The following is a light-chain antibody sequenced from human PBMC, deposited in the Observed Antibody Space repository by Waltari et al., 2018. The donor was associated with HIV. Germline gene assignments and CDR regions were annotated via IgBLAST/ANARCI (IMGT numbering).Light chain of an antibody. CDR1: KNIGNY. V-gene: IGKV3-11*01. CDR3: QQRSNWPPVT. Sequence: VLTQSPSTLSLSQGERATLSCRASKNIGNYLACYHQKPGEAPRILIYDASTRASSSPARCSGGGAGTDYTLTIISLEPDDVAVYYCQQRSNWPPVTFGQGTRLEI. CDR2: DAS. J-gene: IGKJ5*01.